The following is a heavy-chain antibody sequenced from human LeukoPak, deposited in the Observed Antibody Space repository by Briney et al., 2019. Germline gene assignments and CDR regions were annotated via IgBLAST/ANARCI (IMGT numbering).Heavy chain of an antibody. CDR1: GYTFTSYG. V-gene: IGHV1-18*01. Sequence: ASVKVSYKASGYTFTSYGISWVRQAAGQGLEWMGWISAYNGNTNYAQKLQGRVTMTTDTSTSTAYMELRSLRSDDTAVYYCARDLGAYYYDSSGYAYWGQGTLVTVSS. CDR2: ISAYNGNT. CDR3: ARDLGAYYYDSSGYAY. J-gene: IGHJ4*02. D-gene: IGHD3-22*01.